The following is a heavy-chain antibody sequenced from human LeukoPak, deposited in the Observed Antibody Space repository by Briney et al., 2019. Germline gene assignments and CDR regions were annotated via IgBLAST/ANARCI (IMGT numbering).Heavy chain of an antibody. D-gene: IGHD5-12*01. CDR3: AKDGGSSGYEQSCRDY. J-gene: IGHJ4*02. CDR2: TSASGSTT. CDR1: GFTFSNYA. Sequence: PGGSLRLSCAASGFTFSNYAMSWVRQAPGKGLEWVSTTSASGSTTYYADSVKGRFTISRDNSKNTLYLQMNTLRAEDTAVYYCAKDGGSSGYEQSCRDYWGQGTLVTVSS. V-gene: IGHV3-23*01.